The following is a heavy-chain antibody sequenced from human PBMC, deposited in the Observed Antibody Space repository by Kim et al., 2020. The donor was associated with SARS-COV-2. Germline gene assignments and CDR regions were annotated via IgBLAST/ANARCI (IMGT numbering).Heavy chain of an antibody. CDR1: GFTFISHV. CDR3: AKKKGYYDSSGAIDY. CDR2: ISGGGGNT. J-gene: IGHJ4*02. D-gene: IGHD3-22*01. Sequence: GGSLRLSCAASGFTFISHVMNWVRQAPGKGLEWVSLISGGGGNTYHADSVRGRFSISRDNSKNTLYLQMNSLRAEDTAVYYCAKKKGYYDSSGAIDYWGPGTLVTVSS. V-gene: IGHV3-23*01.